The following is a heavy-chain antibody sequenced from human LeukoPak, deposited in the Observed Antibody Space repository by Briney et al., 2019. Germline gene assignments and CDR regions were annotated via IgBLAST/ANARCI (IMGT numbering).Heavy chain of an antibody. CDR3: ARGGSSSWFYWNFDL. Sequence: ASVKVSCKASGYTFTSYAMNWVRQAPGQGLEWMGWINTNSGNPTYAPGFTGRFVFSLDTSASTAYLQISSLKAEDTAVYYCARGGSSSWFYWNFDLWGRGTLVTVSS. CDR1: GYTFTSYA. J-gene: IGHJ2*01. D-gene: IGHD6-13*01. V-gene: IGHV7-4-1*02. CDR2: INTNSGNP.